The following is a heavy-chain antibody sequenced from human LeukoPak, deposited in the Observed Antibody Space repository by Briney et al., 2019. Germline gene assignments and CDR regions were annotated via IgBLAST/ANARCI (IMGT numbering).Heavy chain of an antibody. Sequence: ASVKVSCKASGGTFGSYAISRVRQAPGQGLEWMGRIIPIFGTANYAQKFQGRVTITTDESTSTAYMELSSLRSEDTAVYYCARTTYYYDSSDWIFDYWGQGTLVTVSS. V-gene: IGHV1-69*05. CDR1: GGTFGSYA. CDR3: ARTTYYYDSSDWIFDY. J-gene: IGHJ4*02. D-gene: IGHD3-22*01. CDR2: IIPIFGTA.